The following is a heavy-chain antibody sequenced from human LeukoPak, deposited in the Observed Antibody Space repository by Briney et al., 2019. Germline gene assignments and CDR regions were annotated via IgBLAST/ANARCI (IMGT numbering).Heavy chain of an antibody. CDR1: GYTFTSYG. J-gene: IGHJ6*03. Sequence: ASVKVSCKGSGYTFTSYGISWVRQAPGQGLEWMGWISAYNGNTNYAQKFQGRVTITTDESTSTAYMELSSLRSEDTAVYYCASGYSYDITTVRFPDYSYYYMDVWGKGTTVTVSS. D-gene: IGHD5-18*01. CDR2: ISAYNGNT. CDR3: ASGYSYDITTVRFPDYSYYYMDV. V-gene: IGHV1-18*01.